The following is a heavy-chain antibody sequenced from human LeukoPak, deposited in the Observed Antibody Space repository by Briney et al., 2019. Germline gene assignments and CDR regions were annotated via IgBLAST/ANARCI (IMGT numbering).Heavy chain of an antibody. J-gene: IGHJ5*02. Sequence: PSETLSLTCTVSGDSISSYYWSWIRQPPGKGLEWIGYVYYSGRTNYNPSLKSRVTISVDTSKNQFSLKLSSVTAADTAVYYCARRSYGDYGPNWFDPWGQGTLVTVSS. V-gene: IGHV4-59*08. D-gene: IGHD4-17*01. CDR3: ARRSYGDYGPNWFDP. CDR2: VYYSGRT. CDR1: GDSISSYY.